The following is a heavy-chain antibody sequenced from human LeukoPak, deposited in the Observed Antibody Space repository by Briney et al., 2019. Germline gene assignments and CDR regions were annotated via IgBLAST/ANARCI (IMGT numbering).Heavy chain of an antibody. CDR2: ISSSSSYI. D-gene: IGHD5-18*01. CDR1: GFTFSYYS. J-gene: IGHJ5*02. Sequence: GGSLRLSCSASGFTFSYYSMNWVRQAPGKGLEWVSSISSSSSYIYYADSVKGRFTISRDNAKNSLYLQMNSLRAEDTAVYYCARDRVSSGYSYAAEGFDPWGQGTLVTVSS. V-gene: IGHV3-21*01. CDR3: ARDRVSSGYSYAAEGFDP.